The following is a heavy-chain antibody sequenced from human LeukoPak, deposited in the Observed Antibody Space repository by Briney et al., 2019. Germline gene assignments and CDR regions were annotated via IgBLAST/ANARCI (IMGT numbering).Heavy chain of an antibody. D-gene: IGHD3/OR15-3a*01. CDR3: ARDPNSRDLKNDS. CDR2: IYNSGST. V-gene: IGHV4-39*07. J-gene: IGHJ4*02. CDR1: GDSISSSKYY. Sequence: KPSETLSLTCAVSGDSISSSKYYWGWIRQPPGKGLEWIGSIYNSGSTYYNPSLKRRVTISVDTSQNQFSLTLSSVTAADTAIYYCARDPNSRDLKNDSWGQGTLVTVSS.